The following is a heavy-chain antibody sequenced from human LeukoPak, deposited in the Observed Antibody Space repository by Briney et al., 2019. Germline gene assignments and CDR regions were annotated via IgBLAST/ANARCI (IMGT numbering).Heavy chain of an antibody. V-gene: IGHV3-48*01. CDR3: AKASGMALAGTSSYYSYYYMDV. J-gene: IGHJ6*03. D-gene: IGHD6-19*01. Sequence: PGGSLRLSCAASGFTFSSYSMNWVRQAPGKGLEWVSYISSSSTIYYADSVKGRFTISRDNAKNSLYLQMNSLRAEDTAFYYCAKASGMALAGTSSYYSYYYMDVWGKGTTVTISS. CDR2: ISSSSTI. CDR1: GFTFSSYS.